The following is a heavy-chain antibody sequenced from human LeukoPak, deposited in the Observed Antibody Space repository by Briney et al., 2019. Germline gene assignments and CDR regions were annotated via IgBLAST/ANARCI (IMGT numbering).Heavy chain of an antibody. CDR2: MSVYNGNT. Sequence: ASVKVSCKASGYTFTSHGISWVRQAPGQGLEWLGWMSVYNGNTNYAQKLQGRVAMTIDTSTSTAYMELRSLRSDNTALYYCARGPRDPSGYFDYWGQGTLVTVSS. CDR1: GYTFTSHG. D-gene: IGHD6-25*01. J-gene: IGHJ4*02. V-gene: IGHV1-18*01. CDR3: ARGPRDPSGYFDY.